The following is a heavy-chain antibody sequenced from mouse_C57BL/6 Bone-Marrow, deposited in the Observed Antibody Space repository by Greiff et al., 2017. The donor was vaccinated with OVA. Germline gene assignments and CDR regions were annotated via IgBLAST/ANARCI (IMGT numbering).Heavy chain of an antibody. V-gene: IGHV1-26*01. Sequence: EVKLQQSGPELVKPGASVKISCKASGYTFTDYYMNWVKQSPGKSLEWIGDINPNNGGTSYNQKFKGKATLTVDKSSSTAYLELRSLTSEDSAVYYCARFGYWGQGTTLTVAS. J-gene: IGHJ2*01. CDR2: INPNNGGT. CDR1: GYTFTDYY. CDR3: ARFGY.